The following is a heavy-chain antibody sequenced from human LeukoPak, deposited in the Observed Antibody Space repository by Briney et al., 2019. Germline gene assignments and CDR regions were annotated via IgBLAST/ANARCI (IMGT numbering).Heavy chain of an antibody. D-gene: IGHD6-13*01. CDR1: GGSMSGYF. CDR3: ARSITSSWYGDFQH. Sequence: SETLSLTCTVSGGSMSGYFWSWIRQPPGKGLEWIGYIYYSASTNYNPSLKSRATISVDTSKNQFSLKLSSVTAADTAVYYCARSITSSWYGDFQHWGQGTLVTVSS. CDR2: IYYSAST. V-gene: IGHV4-59*01. J-gene: IGHJ1*01.